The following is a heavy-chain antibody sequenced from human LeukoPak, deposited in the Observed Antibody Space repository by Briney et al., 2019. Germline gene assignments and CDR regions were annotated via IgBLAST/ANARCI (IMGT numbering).Heavy chain of an antibody. D-gene: IGHD1-26*01. V-gene: IGHV4-39*07. CDR3: ARGDTYYSGSYLFDY. CDR2: IYYSGST. CDR1: GGSISSGSYY. J-gene: IGHJ4*02. Sequence: PSETLSLTCTVSGGSISSGSYYWGWIRQPPGKGLEWIGSIYYSGSTYYNPSLKSRVTISVDTSKNQFSLKLSSVTAADTAVYYCARGDTYYSGSYLFDYWGQGTLVTVSS.